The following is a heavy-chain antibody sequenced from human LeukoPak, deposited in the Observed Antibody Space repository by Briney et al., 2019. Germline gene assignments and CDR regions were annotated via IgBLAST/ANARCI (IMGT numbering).Heavy chain of an antibody. Sequence: SETLSLTCTVSGGSISSTSYYWGWIRQPPGKGLEWIGSIYYSGSTYYNPSLKSRVAISADRSKNQFSLKLSSVTAADTAVYYCASLPTMVRGVIIPYWGQGTLVTVSS. D-gene: IGHD3-10*01. J-gene: IGHJ4*02. CDR3: ASLPTMVRGVIIPY. V-gene: IGHV4-39*07. CDR2: IYYSGST. CDR1: GGSISSTSYY.